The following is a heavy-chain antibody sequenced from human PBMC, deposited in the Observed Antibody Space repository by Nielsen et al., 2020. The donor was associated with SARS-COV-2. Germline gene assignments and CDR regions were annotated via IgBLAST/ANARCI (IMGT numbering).Heavy chain of an antibody. V-gene: IGHV3-30-3*01. CDR3: ARGFYSQSDY. CDR1: TFTFSSYA. CDR2: ISYDGSNK. D-gene: IGHD2-15*01. J-gene: IGHJ4*02. Sequence: LSLTCAASTFTFSSYAMHWVRQAPGKGLEWVAVISYDGSNKYYADSVKGRFSISRDNSKNTLSLQMNSLRAEDTAVYYCARGFYSQSDYWGQGTLVTVSS.